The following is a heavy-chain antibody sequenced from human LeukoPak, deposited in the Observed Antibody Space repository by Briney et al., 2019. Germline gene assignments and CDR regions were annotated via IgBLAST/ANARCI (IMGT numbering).Heavy chain of an antibody. V-gene: IGHV3-33*01. Sequence: SLRLSCAASGFTFSSYGMHWVRQAPGKGLEWVAVTWYDGSNKYYADSVKGRFTISRDNSKNTLYLQMNSLRAEDTAVYYCARDRCSHGVCYKDYWGQGTLVTVSS. CDR3: ARDRCSHGVCYKDY. D-gene: IGHD2-8*01. CDR1: GFTFSSYG. J-gene: IGHJ4*02. CDR2: TWYDGSNK.